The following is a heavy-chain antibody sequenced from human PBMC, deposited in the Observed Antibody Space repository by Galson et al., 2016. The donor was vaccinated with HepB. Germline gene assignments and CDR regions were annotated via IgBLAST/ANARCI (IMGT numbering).Heavy chain of an antibody. V-gene: IGHV3-23*01. J-gene: IGHJ6*02. CDR1: GFTFSNYA. CDR2: ISGSGDST. D-gene: IGHD5-24*01. Sequence: SLRLSCAASGFTFSNYAMNWVRQTPGKGLEWVSAISGSGDSTYYADSVKGRLTIARDNAKNTLYLQVKSLRAEDTAVYYCAKDFGDGYNHRYYYYGMDVWGQGTTVTVSS. CDR3: AKDFGDGYNHRYYYYGMDV.